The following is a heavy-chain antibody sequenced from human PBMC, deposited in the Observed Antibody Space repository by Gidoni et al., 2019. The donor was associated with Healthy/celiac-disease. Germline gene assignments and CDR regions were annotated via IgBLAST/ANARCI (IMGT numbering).Heavy chain of an antibody. Sequence: GKGLEWIGEINHSGGTNYNPSLKSRVTISVDTSKNQFSLKLSSVTAADTAVYYCARAPPTTVTTIELWGQGTLVTVSS. V-gene: IGHV4-34*01. J-gene: IGHJ4*02. CDR3: ARAPPTTVTTIEL. CDR2: INHSGGT. D-gene: IGHD4-17*01.